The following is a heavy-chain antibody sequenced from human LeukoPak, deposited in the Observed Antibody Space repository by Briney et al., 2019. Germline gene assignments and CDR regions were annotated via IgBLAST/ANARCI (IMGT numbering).Heavy chain of an antibody. D-gene: IGHD2-21*02. CDR3: ARGGDYWEAAFDI. CDR1: GFTFSSYS. V-gene: IGHV3-21*01. J-gene: IGHJ3*02. CDR2: ISSSSSYI. Sequence: GGSLRLSCAASGFTFSSYSMNWVRQAPGKGLEWVSSISSSSSYISYADSVKGRFTISRDNAKNSLYLQMNSLRAEDTAVYYCARGGDYWEAAFDIWGQGTMVTVSS.